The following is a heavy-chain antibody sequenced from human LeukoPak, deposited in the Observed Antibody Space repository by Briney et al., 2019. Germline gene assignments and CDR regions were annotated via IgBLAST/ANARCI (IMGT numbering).Heavy chain of an antibody. CDR2: INHSGST. V-gene: IGHV4-34*01. CDR1: GGSFSGYY. J-gene: IGHJ4*02. Sequence: PSETLSLTCAVYGGSFSGYYWSWIRQPPGKGLEWIGEINHSGSTNYNPSLKSRVTISVDTSKNQFSLKLSSVTAADTAVYYCARAEYYYGSGSYYGTPFDYWGQGTLVTVSS. CDR3: ARAEYYYGSGSYYGTPFDY. D-gene: IGHD3-10*01.